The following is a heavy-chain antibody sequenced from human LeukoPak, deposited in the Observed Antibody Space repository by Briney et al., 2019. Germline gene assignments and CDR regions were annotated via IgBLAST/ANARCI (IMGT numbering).Heavy chain of an antibody. V-gene: IGHV3-66*01. Sequence: HPGRSLKLSCTASGFTVSGNYMTWVRQAPGKGLEWVSVIYSGGSTYYAGSVKGRFIISRDNSKNTLYLQVNSLRAEDTAVYYCATQWGVYCSGGACSYTGAFDIWGQGTMVTVSS. CDR1: GFTVSGNY. CDR2: IYSGGST. D-gene: IGHD2-15*01. CDR3: ATQWGVYCSGGACSYTGAFDI. J-gene: IGHJ3*02.